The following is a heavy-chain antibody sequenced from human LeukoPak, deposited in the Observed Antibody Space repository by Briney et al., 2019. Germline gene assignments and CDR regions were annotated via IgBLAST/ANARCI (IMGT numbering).Heavy chain of an antibody. CDR1: GFTFSTYD. Sequence: PGGSLRLSCATSGFTFSTYDMHRVRQAPGKGLEWVAHIRYDGLKKRYADSVRGRVTVSRDNSKNTLYLQMNSPRAEDTAVYYCAKDRETFSSYGYFDYWGQGTLVPVSS. CDR2: IRYDGLKK. V-gene: IGHV3-30*02. CDR3: AKDRETFSSYGYFDY. D-gene: IGHD2-21*01. J-gene: IGHJ4*02.